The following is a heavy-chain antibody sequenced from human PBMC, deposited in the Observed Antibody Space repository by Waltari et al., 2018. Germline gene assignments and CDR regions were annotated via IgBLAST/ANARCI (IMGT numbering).Heavy chain of an antibody. CDR1: GFSLTDYY. D-gene: IGHD3-22*01. CDR3: ARESSDNSGGTRFDY. Sequence: EVQLVESGGGLIQPGGSLRLSCAASGFSLTDYYMSWVRQAPGKGLELGSVGYIGGTTFYADSVKGLFTISRDNSKSTVYLQMNSLRAEDTAVYYCARESSDNSGGTRFDYWGQGTLVTVSS. J-gene: IGHJ4*02. V-gene: IGHV3-53*01. CDR2: GYIGGTT.